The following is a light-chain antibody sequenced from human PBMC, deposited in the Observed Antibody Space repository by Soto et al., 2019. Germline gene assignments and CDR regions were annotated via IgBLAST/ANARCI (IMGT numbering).Light chain of an antibody. V-gene: IGLV2-11*01. Sequence: QSALPQPRSVSGSPGQSVTISCTGTSSDVGGFKYVSWYQQHPGKAPKLIIFDASKRPSGVPDRFSGSKSGYTASLTISGLQGEDEADYYCCSYAANYVRFGGGTPLTVL. CDR1: SSDVGGFKY. CDR2: DAS. CDR3: CSYAANYVR. J-gene: IGLJ2*01.